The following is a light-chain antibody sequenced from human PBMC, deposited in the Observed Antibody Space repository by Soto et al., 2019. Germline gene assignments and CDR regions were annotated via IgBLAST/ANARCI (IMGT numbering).Light chain of an antibody. CDR3: QQYGRSPWT. CDR2: GAS. J-gene: IGKJ1*01. Sequence: EIVLTQSPGTVSLSPGERATLSCRASQRVSSNYVAWFQQKTGQAPRLLIHGASERATGIPDRFSGSGSGTDFTLTISGLEPEDFAVYYCQQYGRSPWTFGQGTKLDFK. V-gene: IGKV3-20*01. CDR1: QRVSSNY.